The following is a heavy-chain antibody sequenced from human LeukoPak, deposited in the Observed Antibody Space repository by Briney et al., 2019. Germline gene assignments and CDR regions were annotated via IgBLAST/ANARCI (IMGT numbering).Heavy chain of an antibody. CDR2: IYYSGST. Sequence: PSETLFLTCTVSGGSISSGDYYWSWIRQPPGKGLEWIGFIYYSGSTSYNPSLKSRVTISLDTSKNYFSLKLTSVTAADTAMYYCARGDYYDSSGYYYHWGQGTLVTVSS. D-gene: IGHD3-22*01. V-gene: IGHV4-30-4*08. CDR3: ARGDYYDSSGYYYH. CDR1: GGSISSGDYY. J-gene: IGHJ5*02.